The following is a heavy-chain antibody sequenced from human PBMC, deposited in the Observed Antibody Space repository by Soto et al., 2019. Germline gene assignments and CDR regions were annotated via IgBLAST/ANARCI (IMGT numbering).Heavy chain of an antibody. J-gene: IGHJ6*02. CDR2: INPNSGGT. D-gene: IGHD4-4*01. CDR3: ARVAFGFSNRYYYGMDV. V-gene: IGHV1-2*02. CDR1: GYTFTVYY. Sequence: ASVKVSCKASGYTFTVYYMHWVRQAPGQGLEWMGWINPNSGGTNYAQKFQGRVTMTRDTSISTAYMELSRLRSDDTAVYYCARVAFGFSNRYYYGMDVWGQGTTVTVSS.